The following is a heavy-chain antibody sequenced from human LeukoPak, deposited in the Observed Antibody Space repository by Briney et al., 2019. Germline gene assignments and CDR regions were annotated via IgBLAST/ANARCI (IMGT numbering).Heavy chain of an antibody. V-gene: IGHV3-30*03. Sequence: GGSLRLSCEASGFTFSSYDMHWVRQAPGKGLEWVAVVSYDGSDKYYADSVKGRFTLSRDNSMNTLSLQMNSLTSEDTAVYYCARRIAAAGVGIVYWGQGTLVTVSS. J-gene: IGHJ4*02. CDR2: VSYDGSDK. D-gene: IGHD6-13*01. CDR3: ARRIAAAGVGIVY. CDR1: GFTFSSYD.